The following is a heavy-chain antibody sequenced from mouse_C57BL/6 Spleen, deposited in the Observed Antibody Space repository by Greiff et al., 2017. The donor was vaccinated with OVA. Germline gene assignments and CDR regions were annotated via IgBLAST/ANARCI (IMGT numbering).Heavy chain of an antibody. CDR3: AKYSNYVYWYFDV. D-gene: IGHD2-5*01. CDR2: IYPGDGDT. CDR1: GYAFSSSW. V-gene: IGHV1-82*01. Sequence: VQLQQSGPELVKPGASVKISCKASGYAFSSSWMNWVKQRPGKGLEWIGRIYPGDGDTNYNGKFKGKATLTADKSSSTAYMQLSSLTSEDSAVYFCAKYSNYVYWYFDVWGTGTTVTVSS. J-gene: IGHJ1*03.